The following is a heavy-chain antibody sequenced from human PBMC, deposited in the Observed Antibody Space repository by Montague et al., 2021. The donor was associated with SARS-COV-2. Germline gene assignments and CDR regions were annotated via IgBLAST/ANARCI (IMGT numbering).Heavy chain of an antibody. D-gene: IGHD3-10*01. J-gene: IGHJ4*02. CDR2: IYYSGTT. CDR3: ARVMIRGVTTPFDY. CDR1: SGSIISSGYY. Sequence: SETLSLTCSVYSGSIISSGYYRGWIRQPPGKELEWIGNIYYSGTTYYNPSLQSRGTISVYTSKNHLSLRLSSVTAADTAVYFCARVMIRGVTTPFDYWGQGSQVTVSS. V-gene: IGHV4-39*02.